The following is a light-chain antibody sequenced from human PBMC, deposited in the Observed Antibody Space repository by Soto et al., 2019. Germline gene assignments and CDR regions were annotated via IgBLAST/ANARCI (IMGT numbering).Light chain of an antibody. CDR3: QSYDSSLSGSNV. CDR2: GNS. V-gene: IGLV1-40*01. J-gene: IGLJ1*01. Sequence: CVLTQPPSGSGAPGQRVASSCTGSSSNIGAGYDVHWYQQLPGTAPKLLIYGNSNRPSGVPDRFSGSKSGTSASLAITGLQAEDEADYYCQSYDSSLSGSNVFGTGT. CDR1: SSNIGAGYD.